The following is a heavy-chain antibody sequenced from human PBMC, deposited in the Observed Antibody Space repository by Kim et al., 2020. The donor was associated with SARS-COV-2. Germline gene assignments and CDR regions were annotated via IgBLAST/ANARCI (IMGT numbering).Heavy chain of an antibody. J-gene: IGHJ6*02. Sequence: SETLSLTCAVYGGSFSGYYWSWIRQPPGKGLEWIGEFNHSGSTNYNRPLKSRVTISVDTSKNQFSLKLSSVTAANTAVYYCARGAWIQLWSPAEYGMAVWGQGTTVPVSS. CDR2: FNHSGST. V-gene: IGHV4-34*01. CDR3: ARGAWIQLWSPAEYGMAV. CDR1: GGSFSGYY. D-gene: IGHD5-18*01.